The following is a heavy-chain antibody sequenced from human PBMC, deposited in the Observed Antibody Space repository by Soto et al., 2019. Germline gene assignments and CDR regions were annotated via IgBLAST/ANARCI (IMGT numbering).Heavy chain of an antibody. D-gene: IGHD6-19*01. V-gene: IGHV1-46*01. CDR1: GYTFTSYY. J-gene: IGHJ4*02. CDR2: INPSGGST. Sequence: QVQLVQSGAEVKKPGASVKVSCKASGYTFTSYYMHWVRQAPGQGLEWMGIINPSGGSTSYAQKFQGRVTMTRDTSTSTVYMELSSLRSEDTAVYYCARDYFRIAVAGTLSDYWGQGTLVTVSS. CDR3: ARDYFRIAVAGTLSDY.